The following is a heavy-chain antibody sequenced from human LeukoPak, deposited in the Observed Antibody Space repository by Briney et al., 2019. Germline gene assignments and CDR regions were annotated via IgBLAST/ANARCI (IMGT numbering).Heavy chain of an antibody. CDR1: GGSISSDH. CDR3: ARKNDFEI. D-gene: IGHD2/OR15-2a*01. V-gene: IGHV4-59*01. CDR2: IFYSGRT. J-gene: IGHJ3*02. Sequence: TSETLSLTCTVSGGSISSDHWNWIRQPPGKGLEWIGCIFYSGRTYYNPSLKSRVTISVDLSKGQFSQRPTSVTAADTAVYYCARKNDFEIWGQGTLVTVSS.